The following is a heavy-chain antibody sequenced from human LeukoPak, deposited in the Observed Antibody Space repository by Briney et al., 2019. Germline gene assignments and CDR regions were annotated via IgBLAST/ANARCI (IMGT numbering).Heavy chain of an antibody. J-gene: IGHJ5*02. CDR3: ARVVHCSSTSCYHHWFDP. CDR1: GFTFSSYS. V-gene: IGHV3-21*01. D-gene: IGHD2-2*01. CDR2: ISSSSYI. Sequence: PGGSLRLSCAASGFTFSSYSMNWVRQAPGKGLEWVSSISSSSYIYYADSVKGRFTISRDNAKNSLYLQMNSLRAEDTAVYYCARVVHCSSTSCYHHWFDPWGQGTLVTVSS.